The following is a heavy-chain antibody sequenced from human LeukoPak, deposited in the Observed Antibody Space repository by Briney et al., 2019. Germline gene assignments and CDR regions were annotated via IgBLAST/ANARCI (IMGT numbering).Heavy chain of an antibody. CDR1: GYTFAGYF. CDR2: INPNSGDT. J-gene: IGHJ4*02. D-gene: IGHD3-10*01. V-gene: IGHV1-2*02. CDR3: ASRGGSGKYDFDF. Sequence: ASVKVSCKASGYTFAGYFMHWVRQAPGQGLEWMGWINPNSGDTNYAQKFQGRVTMTRDTSISTAYMELSSLRYDDTAVCYCASRGGSGKYDFDFWGQGTLVTVSS.